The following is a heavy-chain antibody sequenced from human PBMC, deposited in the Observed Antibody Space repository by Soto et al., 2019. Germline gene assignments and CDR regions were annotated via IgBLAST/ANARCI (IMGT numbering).Heavy chain of an antibody. Sequence: QITLKESGPTLVKPTQTLTLTCTFSGFSLNTHEVGVGWIRQPPGKALEWVAFISWNDERRYSPSPKSRLTITKDTSKNLVVLTMTNVDPADTGTYFCAHSPPRYSTAWLAFDFWGQGTMVAVSS. J-gene: IGHJ3*01. CDR1: GFSLNTHEVG. CDR2: ISWNDER. D-gene: IGHD1-1*01. V-gene: IGHV2-5*01. CDR3: AHSPPRYSTAWLAFDF.